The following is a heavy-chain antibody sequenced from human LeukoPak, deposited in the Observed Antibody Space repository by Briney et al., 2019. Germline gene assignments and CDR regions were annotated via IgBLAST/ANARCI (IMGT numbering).Heavy chain of an antibody. J-gene: IGHJ4*02. CDR1: GYTLTELS. Sequence: ASVKVSCKVSGYTLTELSMHWVRQAPGKGLEWMGGFDPEDGETIYAQKFHGRVTMTEDTSTDTAYMELSSLRSEDTAVYYCATRILVVAGTDYWGQGTLVTVSS. CDR3: ATRILVVAGTDY. CDR2: FDPEDGET. V-gene: IGHV1-24*01. D-gene: IGHD6-19*01.